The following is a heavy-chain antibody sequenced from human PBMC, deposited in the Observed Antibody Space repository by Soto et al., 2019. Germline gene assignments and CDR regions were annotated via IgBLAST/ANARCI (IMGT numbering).Heavy chain of an antibody. D-gene: IGHD4-17*01. CDR2: IKSKTDGGTT. V-gene: IGHV3-15*01. CDR3: TTDFWGSTVTTSVKDYYYYGMDV. CDR1: GFTFSNAW. J-gene: IGHJ6*02. Sequence: PGGSLRLSCAASGFTFSNAWMSWVRQAPGKGLEWVGRIKSKTDGGTTDYAAPVKGRFTISRDDSKNTLYLQMNSLKTEDTAVYYCTTDFWGSTVTTSVKDYYYYGMDVWGQGTTVTVSS.